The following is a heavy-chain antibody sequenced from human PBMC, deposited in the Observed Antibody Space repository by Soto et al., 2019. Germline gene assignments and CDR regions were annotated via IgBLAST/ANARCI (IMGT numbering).Heavy chain of an antibody. D-gene: IGHD3-9*01. CDR3: ARHQVNYDISRRPTYWFDP. CDR1: GSRIRSEC. J-gene: IGHJ5*02. Sequence: TLSLEWSVYGSRIRSECRSWLRQPPGKRLEGVGYVYYTGTTTYSPSLKSRVTISVDTSKNQFSLKLSSVTAADTAVYYCARHQVNYDISRRPTYWFDPWGQGTLVTVSS. CDR2: VYYTGTT. V-gene: IGHV4-59*08.